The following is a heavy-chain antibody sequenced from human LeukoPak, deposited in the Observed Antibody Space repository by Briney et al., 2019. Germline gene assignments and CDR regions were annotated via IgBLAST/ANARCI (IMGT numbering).Heavy chain of an antibody. Sequence: GGSLRLSCAASGFTFSSYTMNCVRQAPGKGLEWVSYTTSSGKTIYYADSLEGRFTISRDNAKNSLYLQMRSLRPEDTAFYYRARQAICGDNCYYPHLDLWGQGTLVTVSS. V-gene: IGHV3-48*01. CDR1: GFTFSSYT. J-gene: IGHJ4*02. CDR2: TTSSGKTI. D-gene: IGHD2-21*01. CDR3: ARQAICGDNCYYPHLDL.